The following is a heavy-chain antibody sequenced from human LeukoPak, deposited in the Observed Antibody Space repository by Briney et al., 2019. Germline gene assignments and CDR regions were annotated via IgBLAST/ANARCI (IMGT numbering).Heavy chain of an antibody. J-gene: IGHJ3*01. CDR1: GFTFSRYW. CDR3: ARDDRSTRSSFGLDAYDV. V-gene: IGHV3-7*01. D-gene: IGHD6-6*01. CDR2: IKEDGSQK. Sequence: PGGPLRLSCAASGFTFSRYWMTWVRQAPGKGLEWVANIKEDGSQKYYVDSVKGRFTISRDNAKGSLYLQMNSLRAEDTAVYYCARDDRSTRSSFGLDAYDVWGQGTMATVSS.